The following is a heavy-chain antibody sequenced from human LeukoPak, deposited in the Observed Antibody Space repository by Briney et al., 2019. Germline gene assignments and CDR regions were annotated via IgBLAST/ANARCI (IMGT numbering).Heavy chain of an antibody. CDR2: IYYSGST. J-gene: IGHJ4*02. Sequence: SSETLSLTCNVSGGSISSGGSRWSWIRQHPGKGLKWIGYIYYSGSTYYNPSLESRLTMSVDTSKNQFSLHLTSVTAADTAVYYCARDWGTYFDYWGQGTLVTVSS. CDR3: ARDWGTYFDY. V-gene: IGHV4-31*03. D-gene: IGHD7-27*01. CDR1: GGSISSGGSR.